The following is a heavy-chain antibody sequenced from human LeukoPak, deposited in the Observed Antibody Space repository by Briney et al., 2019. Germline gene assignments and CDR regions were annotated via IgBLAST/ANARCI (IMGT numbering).Heavy chain of an antibody. CDR2: ISTSSSTI. CDR3: ARDLPDLYSSGWTSFDY. CDR1: GFTFSSYS. Sequence: GGSLRLSCAASGFTFSSYSMNWVCQAPGKGLEWVSYISTSSSTIYYADSVKGRFTISRDNAKNSLYLQMNSLRAEDTAVYYCARDLPDLYSSGWTSFDYWGQGTLVTVSS. V-gene: IGHV3-48*01. D-gene: IGHD6-19*01. J-gene: IGHJ4*02.